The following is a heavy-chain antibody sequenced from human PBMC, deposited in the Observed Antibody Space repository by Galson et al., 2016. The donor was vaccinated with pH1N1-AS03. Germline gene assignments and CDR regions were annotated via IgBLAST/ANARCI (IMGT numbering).Heavy chain of an antibody. D-gene: IGHD3-3*01. V-gene: IGHV3-7*03. CDR1: GFTFSGYW. CDR3: AKGKDFWSGYPDDPFDI. CDR2: IKQDGSEK. Sequence: SLRLSCAASGFTFSGYWMTWVRQAPGKGLQWVANIKQDGSEKYYVDSVKGRFTISRDNAKKSLYLQINRLRAEDTAVYYCAKGKDFWSGYPDDPFDIWGQGTMVTVSS. J-gene: IGHJ3*02.